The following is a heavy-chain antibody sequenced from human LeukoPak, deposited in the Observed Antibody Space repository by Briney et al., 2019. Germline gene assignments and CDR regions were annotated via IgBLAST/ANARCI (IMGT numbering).Heavy chain of an antibody. V-gene: IGHV3-21*01. Sequence: ETLSLTCTVSGGSISSTTYYWGWIRQPPGKGLEWVSSISTSSSYIYYTDSVKGRFTISRDNAKNSLYLQMNSLRAEDTAVYYCARGSSNIAARNNWFDPWGQGTVVTVSS. D-gene: IGHD6-6*01. J-gene: IGHJ5*02. CDR1: GGSISSTT. CDR2: ISTSSSYI. CDR3: ARGSSNIAARNNWFDP.